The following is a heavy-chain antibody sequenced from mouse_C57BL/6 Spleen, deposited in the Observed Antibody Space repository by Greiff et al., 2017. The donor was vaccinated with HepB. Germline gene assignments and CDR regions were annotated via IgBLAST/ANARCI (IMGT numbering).Heavy chain of an antibody. CDR1: GYTFTDYN. CDR3: ARGITTVVATRYFDV. V-gene: IGHV1-18*01. CDR2: INPNNGGT. Sequence: EVQLVESGPELVKPGASVKIPCKASGYTFTDYNMDWVKQSHGKSLEWIGDINPNNGGTIYNQKFKGKATLTVDKSSSTAYMELRSLTSEDTAVYYCARGITTVVATRYFDVWGTGTTVTVSS. D-gene: IGHD1-1*01. J-gene: IGHJ1*03.